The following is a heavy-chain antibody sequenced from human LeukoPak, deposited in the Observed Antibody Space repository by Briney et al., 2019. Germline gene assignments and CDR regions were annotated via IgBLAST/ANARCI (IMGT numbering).Heavy chain of an antibody. CDR2: IVVGSGNT. CDR3: ARGRHFRGSITMIVALDY. CDR1: GFTFTSSA. V-gene: IGHV1-58*01. J-gene: IGHJ4*02. Sequence: GTSVKVSCKASGFTFTSSAVQWVRQARGQRLEWIGWIVVGSGNTNYAQKFQERVTITRDMSTSTAYMELSSLRSEDTAVYYRARGRHFRGSITMIVALDYWGQGTLVTVSS. D-gene: IGHD3-22*01.